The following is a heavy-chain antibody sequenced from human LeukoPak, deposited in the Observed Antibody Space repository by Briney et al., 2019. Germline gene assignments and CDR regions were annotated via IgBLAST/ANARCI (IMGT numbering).Heavy chain of an antibody. CDR3: ARHQYSSSRDAFDI. D-gene: IGHD6-13*01. CDR2: IYCSGST. V-gene: IGHV4-39*01. Sequence: SETLSLTCTVSGGSTSSSSYYWGWIRQPPGKGLEWIGSIYCSGSTYYNPSLKSRVTISVDTSKNQFSLKLSSVTAADTAVYYCARHQYSSSRDAFDIWGQGTMVTVSS. CDR1: GGSTSSSSYY. J-gene: IGHJ3*02.